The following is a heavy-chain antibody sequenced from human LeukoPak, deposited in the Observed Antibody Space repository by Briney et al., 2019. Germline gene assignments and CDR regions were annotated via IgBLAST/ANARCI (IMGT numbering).Heavy chain of an antibody. V-gene: IGHV3-7*04. D-gene: IGHD5-24*01. Sequence: GGSLRLFCIGSGFMFGDYGLSWVRQAPGKGLEWVANIKQDGSKKSYVDSVKGRFTISRDNAKNSLYLQMNSLRAEDTAIYYCTRVGYIDEGIDYWGQGTLVTVSS. CDR2: IKQDGSKK. J-gene: IGHJ4*02. CDR3: TRVGYIDEGIDY. CDR1: GFMFGDYG.